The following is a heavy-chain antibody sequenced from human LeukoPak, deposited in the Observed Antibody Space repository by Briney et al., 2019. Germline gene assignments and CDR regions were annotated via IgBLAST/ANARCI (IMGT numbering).Heavy chain of an antibody. CDR2: IYHSGST. J-gene: IGHJ4*02. CDR3: ARGDCSSNSCSFDY. CDR1: GGSISSSNW. D-gene: IGHD2-2*01. Sequence: PSETLSLTCAVSGGSISSSNWWSWVRQPPGKGLEWIGEIYHSGSTNYNPSLKSRVTMSVDTSKNQFSLKLSSVTAADTAVYYCARGDCSSNSCSFDYWGQGTLVTVSS. V-gene: IGHV4-4*02.